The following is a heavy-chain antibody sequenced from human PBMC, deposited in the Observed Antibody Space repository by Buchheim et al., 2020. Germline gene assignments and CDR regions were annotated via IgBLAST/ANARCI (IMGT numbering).Heavy chain of an antibody. Sequence: QVQLVQSGAEVKKPGASVKVSCKASGYTFTSYDINWVRQATGQGLEWMGWMNPNSGNTGYAQKFQGRVTMTRNTSISTAYMELSSLRSEDTAVYYCARAKDVSGSYYLFSYYYYYYGMDVWGQGTT. V-gene: IGHV1-8*01. CDR2: MNPNSGNT. CDR3: ARAKDVSGSYYLFSYYYYYYGMDV. D-gene: IGHD1-26*01. CDR1: GYTFTSYD. J-gene: IGHJ6*02.